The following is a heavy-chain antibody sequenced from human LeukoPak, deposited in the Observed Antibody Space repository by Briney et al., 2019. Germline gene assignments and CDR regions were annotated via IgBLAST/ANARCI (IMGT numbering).Heavy chain of an antibody. CDR2: INPSGGST. CDR3: ARGPYRSGWYAPSDYFDY. D-gene: IGHD6-19*01. V-gene: IGHV1-46*01. J-gene: IGHJ4*02. Sequence: ASVKVSFKASGYTFTSYYMHWVRQAPGQGLEWMGIINPSGGSTSYAQKFQGRVTMTRDMSTSAVYMELSSLRSEDTAVYYCARGPYRSGWYAPSDYFDYWGQGTLVTVSS. CDR1: GYTFTSYY.